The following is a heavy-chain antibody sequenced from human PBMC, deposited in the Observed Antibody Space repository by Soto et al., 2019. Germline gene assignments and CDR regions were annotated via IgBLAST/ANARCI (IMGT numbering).Heavy chain of an antibody. D-gene: IGHD2-21*01. Sequence: TSETLSLTCGVSGGSITSGFYYWSWIRQSPGKGLEWIGYIYYTGKTNYNPSLMSRVSISIDRSKNQFSLKLTSVTAADTAVYYCARGNDCVWDWFGPWGQGTQVTVSS. CDR1: GGSITSGFYY. CDR2: IYYTGKT. V-gene: IGHV4-30-2*06. J-gene: IGHJ5*02. CDR3: ARGNDCVWDWFGP.